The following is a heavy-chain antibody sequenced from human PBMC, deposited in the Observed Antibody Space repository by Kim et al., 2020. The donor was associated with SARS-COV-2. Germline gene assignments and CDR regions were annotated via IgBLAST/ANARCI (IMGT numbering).Heavy chain of an antibody. CDR2: IYCSGST. D-gene: IGHD6-13*01. J-gene: IGHJ5*02. CDR3: ARQPRTAGYSSSLNWFDP. Sequence: SETLSLTCTVSGGSISSSSYYWGWIRQPPGKGLEWIGSIYCSGSTYYNPSLKSRVTISVDTSKNQFSLKLSSVTAADTAVYYCARQPRTAGYSSSLNWFDPWGQGTLVTVSS. V-gene: IGHV4-39*01. CDR1: GGSISSSSYY.